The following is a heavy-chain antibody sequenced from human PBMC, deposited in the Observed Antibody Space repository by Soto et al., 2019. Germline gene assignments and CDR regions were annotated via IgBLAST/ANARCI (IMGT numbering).Heavy chain of an antibody. J-gene: IGHJ4*02. CDR2: IFYSGST. CDR1: GGSISSSSYY. CDR3: ARVWGYAFDY. V-gene: IGHV4-39*07. Sequence: KASETLSLTCTVSGGSISSSSYYWGWIRQPPGKGLEWIGSIFYSGSTYYNPSLKSRVTISVDTSKNQFSLKLSSVTAADTAVYYCARVWGYAFDYWGQGTLVTVSS. D-gene: IGHD3-16*01.